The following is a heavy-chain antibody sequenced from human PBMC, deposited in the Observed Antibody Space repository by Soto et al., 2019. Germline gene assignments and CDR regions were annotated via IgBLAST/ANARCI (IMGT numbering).Heavy chain of an antibody. CDR1: GFTFSSYA. D-gene: IGHD5-12*01. V-gene: IGHV3-23*01. CDR3: QKDKPQAHPNLVATTQNYSYYGMDV. J-gene: IGHJ6*01. Sequence: GGSLRLSCAASGFTFSSYAMSWVRQAPGKGLEWVSAISGSGGSTYYADSVKGRFTISRDNSKNTLYLQMNSLRAEDTAVYYCQKDKPQAHPNLVATTQNYSYYGMDVWGQGTTVTVCS. CDR2: ISGSGGST.